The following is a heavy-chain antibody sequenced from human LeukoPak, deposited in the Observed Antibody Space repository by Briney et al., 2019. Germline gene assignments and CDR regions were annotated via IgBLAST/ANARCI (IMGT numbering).Heavy chain of an antibody. Sequence: SVKVSCKASGGTFSSYAISWVRQAPGQGLEWMGGIIPIFGTANYAQKFRGRVTITADKSTRTAYMELSRLRSDDTAVYYCARIFRIAAAGKIDYWGQGTLVTVSS. V-gene: IGHV1-69*06. D-gene: IGHD6-13*01. CDR1: GGTFSSYA. CDR3: ARIFRIAAAGKIDY. CDR2: IIPIFGTA. J-gene: IGHJ4*02.